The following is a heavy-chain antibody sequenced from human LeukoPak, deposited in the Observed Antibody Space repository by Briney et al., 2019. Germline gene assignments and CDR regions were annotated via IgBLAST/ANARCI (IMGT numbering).Heavy chain of an antibody. CDR3: ARGHGSSWYISYFDY. CDR2: VSSNGGST. D-gene: IGHD6-13*01. V-gene: IGHV3-64*01. Sequence: GGSLRLSCAASGFTFSSYAMHWVRQAPGKGLEYVSAVSSNGGSTYYANSVKGRFTISRDNSKNTLYLQMGSLRAEGMAVYYCARGHGSSWYISYFDYWGQGTLVTVSS. J-gene: IGHJ4*02. CDR1: GFTFSSYA.